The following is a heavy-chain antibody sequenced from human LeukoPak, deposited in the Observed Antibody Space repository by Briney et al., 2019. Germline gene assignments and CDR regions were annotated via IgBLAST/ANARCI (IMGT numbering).Heavy chain of an antibody. CDR2: IRHDGSNK. Sequence: GGSLRLSCAASGFSFSTYGMHWVRQAPGKGLEWVAFIRHDGSNKYYADSVRGRFTISRDNSKNTLYLQMNSLRAEDTAVYYCAKTWGDYDFWSGLDYWGQGTLVAVSS. V-gene: IGHV3-30*02. J-gene: IGHJ4*02. CDR3: AKTWGDYDFWSGLDY. CDR1: GFSFSTYG. D-gene: IGHD3-3*01.